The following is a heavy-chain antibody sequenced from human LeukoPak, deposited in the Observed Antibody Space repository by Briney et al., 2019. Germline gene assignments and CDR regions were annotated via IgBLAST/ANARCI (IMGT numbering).Heavy chain of an antibody. D-gene: IGHD6-19*01. CDR2: IQYDGRDN. V-gene: IGHV3-30*02. Sequence: PGGSLRLTCAASGFTFSSYGLHWVRQGPGKGLEWVAFIQYDGRDNYYADSVTGRFSISRDNSKNTLYLQMNSLRAEDTAVYYCATEQWLVFGYWGQGTLVTVSS. J-gene: IGHJ4*02. CDR1: GFTFSSYG. CDR3: ATEQWLVFGY.